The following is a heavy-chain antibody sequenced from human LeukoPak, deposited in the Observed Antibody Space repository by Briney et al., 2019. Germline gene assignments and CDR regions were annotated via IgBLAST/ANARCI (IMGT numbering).Heavy chain of an antibody. D-gene: IGHD4-17*01. V-gene: IGHV4-31*03. Sequence: SQTLSLTCTVSGGSISSGGYYWSWIRQHPGKGLEWIGYIYYSGSTYYNPSLKSRVTISVDTSKNQFSLKLSSVTAADTAVYYCARSGSYGDYRQYYFDYWAREPWSPSPQ. CDR1: GGSISSGGYY. CDR2: IYYSGST. J-gene: IGHJ4*02. CDR3: ARSGSYGDYRQYYFDY.